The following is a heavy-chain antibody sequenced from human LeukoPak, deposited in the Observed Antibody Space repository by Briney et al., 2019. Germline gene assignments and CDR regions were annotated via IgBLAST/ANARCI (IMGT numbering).Heavy chain of an antibody. V-gene: IGHV3-21*01. Sequence: PSETLSLTCTVSGYSISSGYYWGWIRQPPGKGLEWVSSISSSSSYIYYADSVKGRFTISRDNAKNSLYLQMNSLRAEDTAVYYCAVQNSGYDQSFDYWGQGTLVTVSS. CDR1: GYSISSGYY. D-gene: IGHD5-12*01. CDR3: AVQNSGYDQSFDY. J-gene: IGHJ4*02. CDR2: ISSSSSYI.